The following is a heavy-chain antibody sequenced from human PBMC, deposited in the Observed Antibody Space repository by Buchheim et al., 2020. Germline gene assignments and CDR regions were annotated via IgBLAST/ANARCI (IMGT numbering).Heavy chain of an antibody. D-gene: IGHD3-10*01. CDR3: ARVRGGFGELFEYNWFDP. J-gene: IGHJ5*02. CDR2: IYYSGST. Sequence: QVQLQESGPGLVKPSQTLSLTCTVSGGSISSGDYYWSWIRQPPGKGLEWIGYIYYSGSTYYNPSLTSRVTISVDTSKNQFSLKLSSVTAADTAVYYCARVRGGFGELFEYNWFDPWGQGTL. V-gene: IGHV4-30-4*01. CDR1: GGSISSGDYY.